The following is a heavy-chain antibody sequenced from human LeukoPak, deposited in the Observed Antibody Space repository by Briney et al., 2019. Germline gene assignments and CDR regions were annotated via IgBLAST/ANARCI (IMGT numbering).Heavy chain of an antibody. J-gene: IGHJ6*03. CDR1: GDSISRYY. V-gene: IGHV4-59*13. CDR2: IYYSGST. Sequence: PSETLSLTCTVSGDSISRYYWSWIRQPPGKGLEWIGYIYYSGSTNYNPSLKSRVTISVDTSNNQFSLKLSSVTAADTAVYYCARGGPYYYYYYMDVWGKGTTVTVSS. D-gene: IGHD6-25*01. CDR3: ARGGPYYYYYYMDV.